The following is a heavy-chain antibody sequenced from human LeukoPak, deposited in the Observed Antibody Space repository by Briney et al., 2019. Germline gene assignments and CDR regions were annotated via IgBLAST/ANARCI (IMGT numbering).Heavy chain of an antibody. V-gene: IGHV3-30-3*01. Sequence: GRSLRLSCAASGFTFSSYAMHWVRQAPGRGLEWVAVISYDGSNKYYADSVKGRFTISRDNSKNTLYLQMNSLRAEDTAVYYCARVRAGYCTSTSCYTGMDVWGQGTTVTVSS. D-gene: IGHD2-2*01. CDR1: GFTFSSYA. CDR2: ISYDGSNK. J-gene: IGHJ6*02. CDR3: ARVRAGYCTSTSCYTGMDV.